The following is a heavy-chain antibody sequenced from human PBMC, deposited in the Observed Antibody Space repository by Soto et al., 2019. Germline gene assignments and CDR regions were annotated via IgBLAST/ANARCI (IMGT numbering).Heavy chain of an antibody. CDR1: GHTLTELS. Sequence: ASVKVSCKVSGHTLTELSMHWVRQAPGKGLEWMGGFDPEDGETIYAQKFQGRVTMTEDTSTDTAYMELSSLRSEDTAVYYCATHRSVVVPAAMSGSLTTDYYYYYGMDVWGQGTTVTV. V-gene: IGHV1-24*01. J-gene: IGHJ6*02. CDR3: ATHRSVVVPAAMSGSLTTDYYYYYGMDV. CDR2: FDPEDGET. D-gene: IGHD2-2*01.